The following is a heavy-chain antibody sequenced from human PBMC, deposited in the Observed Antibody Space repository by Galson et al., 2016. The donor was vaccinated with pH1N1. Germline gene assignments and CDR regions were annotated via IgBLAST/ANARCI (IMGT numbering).Heavy chain of an antibody. J-gene: IGHJ6*03. CDR1: GYGFSTDW. Sequence: QSGAEVKKPGESLKISCEVSGYGFSTDWIAWVRQMPGKGPEWIGSIYPDDSDTRYSPPFQGQVTISADKTIRTAYVQWKSLKASDTATSYCARHTGLDPPAGGYYMDVWGRGTTVIVSS. CDR2: IYPDDSDT. V-gene: IGHV5-51*01. CDR3: ARHTGLDPPAGGYYMDV. D-gene: IGHD3/OR15-3a*01.